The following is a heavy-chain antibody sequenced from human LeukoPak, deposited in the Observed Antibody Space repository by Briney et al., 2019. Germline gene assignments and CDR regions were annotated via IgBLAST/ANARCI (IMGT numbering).Heavy chain of an antibody. D-gene: IGHD6-19*01. CDR3: AKLGGWSGAYDAFDI. CDR2: ISGSGGST. J-gene: IGHJ3*02. CDR1: GFTFSSYA. Sequence: GGSLRLSCAASGFTFSSYAMSWVRQAPGKGLEWVSAISGSGGSTYYADSVKGRFTISRDNSKSTLYLQMNSLRAEDTAVYYCAKLGGWSGAYDAFDIWGQGTMVTVSS. V-gene: IGHV3-23*01.